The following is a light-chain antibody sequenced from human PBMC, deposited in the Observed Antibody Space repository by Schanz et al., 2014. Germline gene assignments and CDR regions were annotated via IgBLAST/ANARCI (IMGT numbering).Light chain of an antibody. CDR2: DAS. Sequence: EIVLTQSPATLSLSPGERATLSCRASQGVSSYLAWYQHKPGQTPRLLIYDASNRATGIPARFSGSGSGTDFTLTISSLEPEDFAVYYCQQYDNWWTFGQGTKVEIK. CDR3: QQYDNWWT. V-gene: IGKV3-11*01. J-gene: IGKJ1*01. CDR1: QGVSSY.